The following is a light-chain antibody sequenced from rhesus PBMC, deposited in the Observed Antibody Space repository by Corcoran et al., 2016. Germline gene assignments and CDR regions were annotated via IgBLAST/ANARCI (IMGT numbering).Light chain of an antibody. J-gene: IGKJ2*01. CDR2: AAS. Sequence: DIHMTQSPSSLSASVGDKVTITCRASQGISNALAWYQQKPGKAPKLLIYAASNLQSGVPSRFSGSGSGTYFTLTISSLQPEDFAVYDCQQRNSYPYSFGQGTKVEIK. CDR3: QQRNSYPYS. V-gene: IGKV1-33*01. CDR1: QGISNA.